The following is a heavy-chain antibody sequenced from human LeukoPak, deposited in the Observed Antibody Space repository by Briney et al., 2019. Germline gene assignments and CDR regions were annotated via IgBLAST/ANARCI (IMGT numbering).Heavy chain of an antibody. CDR2: ISSSGSYI. V-gene: IGHV3-21*01. CDR1: GFTFSSYS. Sequence: GGSLRLSCAASGFTFSSYSMNWVRQAPGKGLEWVSSISSSGSYIFYADSVKGRLTISRDNAKNSLYLQMSSLRAEDTAVYYCARAEWSGVVTGAFDIWGQGTMVTVSS. CDR3: ARAEWSGVVTGAFDI. D-gene: IGHD3-10*01. J-gene: IGHJ3*02.